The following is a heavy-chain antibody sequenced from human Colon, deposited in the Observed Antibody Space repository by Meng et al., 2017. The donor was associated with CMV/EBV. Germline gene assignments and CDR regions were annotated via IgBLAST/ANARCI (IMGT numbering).Heavy chain of an antibody. CDR3: ARADSDSSGYYGPDF. D-gene: IGHD3-22*01. CDR1: GYTLTSYY. J-gene: IGHJ3*01. Sequence: ASVKVSCKASGYTLTSYYIHWVRQSPGQGLEWMGTINPSVGTNSHGQKFQGRVTLTRDTSTSTVYMELSSLRSEDTAMYYCARADSDSSGYYGPDFWGQGTMVTVSS. V-gene: IGHV1-46*01. CDR2: INPSVGTN.